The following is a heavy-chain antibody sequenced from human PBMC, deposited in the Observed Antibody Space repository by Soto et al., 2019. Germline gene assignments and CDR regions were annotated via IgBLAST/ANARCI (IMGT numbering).Heavy chain of an antibody. D-gene: IGHD1-7*01. CDR1: GLTFSNYV. V-gene: IGHV3-23*01. Sequence: PGGSLRLSCAASGLTFSNYVMNWVRQAPGEGLEWVSTISYSADKTFYADSVKGRFTISRDNSRDTLFLQMNSLRADDAAVYYCARRARTATTNWGAFDIWGQGTMVTVSS. CDR3: ARRARTATTNWGAFDI. J-gene: IGHJ3*02. CDR2: ISYSADKT.